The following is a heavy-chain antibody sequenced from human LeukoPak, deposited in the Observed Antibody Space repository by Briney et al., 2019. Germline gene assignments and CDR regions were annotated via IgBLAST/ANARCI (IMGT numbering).Heavy chain of an antibody. CDR2: INPNSGGT. Sequence: ASVKVSCKASGYTFTGYYMHWVRQAPGQGLEWMGWINPNSGGTNYAQKFQGRVTMTRDTSKNQFSLKLSSVTAADTAVYYCARVRDGSYFDYWGQGTLVTVSS. V-gene: IGHV1-2*02. J-gene: IGHJ4*02. CDR1: GYTFTGYY. CDR3: ARVRDGSYFDY. D-gene: IGHD1-26*01.